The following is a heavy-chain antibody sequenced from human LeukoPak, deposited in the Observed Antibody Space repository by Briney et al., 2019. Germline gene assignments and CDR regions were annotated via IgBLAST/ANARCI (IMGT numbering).Heavy chain of an antibody. CDR1: GFTFSSYG. V-gene: IGHV3-30*02. CDR2: IRDDGSNK. J-gene: IGHJ6*03. Sequence: GGSLRLSCAASGFTFSSYGMHWVRQAPAKGLEWVAFIRDDGSNKYYADSAKGRFTISRDNSKNKLYLQMNSLRAEDTAVYYCAKDHQGSSPLYFLYMDVWGQGTTVTVSS. CDR3: AKDHQGSSPLYFLYMDV. D-gene: IGHD3-16*01.